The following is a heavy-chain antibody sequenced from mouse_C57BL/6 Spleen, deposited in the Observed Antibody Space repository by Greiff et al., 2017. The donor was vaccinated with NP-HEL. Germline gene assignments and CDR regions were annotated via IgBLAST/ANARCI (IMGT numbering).Heavy chain of an antibody. V-gene: IGHV5-4*01. D-gene: IGHD1-1*01. CDR2: ISDGGSYT. Sequence: EVRLVESGGGLVKPGGSPKLSCAASGFTFSSYAMSWVRQTPEKRLEWVATISDGGSYTYYPDNVKGRFTISRDNAKNNLYLQMSHLKSEDTAMYYCARDYYGSSSAYYYWYFDVWGTGTTVTVSS. J-gene: IGHJ1*03. CDR1: GFTFSSYA. CDR3: ARDYYGSSSAYYYWYFDV.